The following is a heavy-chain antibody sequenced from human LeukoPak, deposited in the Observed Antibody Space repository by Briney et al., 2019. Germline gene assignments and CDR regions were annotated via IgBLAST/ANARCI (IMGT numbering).Heavy chain of an antibody. CDR2: IVVGSGNT. CDR3: ARDLGTTGTNVAYYFDY. CDR1: GFTFTSSA. J-gene: IGHJ4*02. D-gene: IGHD1-1*01. V-gene: IGHV1-58*02. Sequence: SVKVSCKTSGFTFTSSAIQWVRQARGQRLEWMGWIVVGSGNTNYAQKFQERVTISRDMSTSTAYMELSSLRSEDTAVYYCARDLGTTGTNVAYYFDYWGQGTLVTVSS.